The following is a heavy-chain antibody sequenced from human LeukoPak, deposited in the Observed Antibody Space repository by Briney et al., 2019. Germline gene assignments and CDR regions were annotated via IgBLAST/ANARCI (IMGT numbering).Heavy chain of an antibody. D-gene: IGHD6-19*01. CDR2: IYYSGST. CDR3: ARGAVAYD. J-gene: IGHJ4*02. CDR1: VGSISSSSYY. Sequence: SETLSLTCTVSVGSISSSSYYWGWIRQPPGKGLEWIGSIYYSGSTYYNPSLKSRVTISVDTSKNQFSLKLSSVTAADTAVYYCARGAVAYDWGQGTLVTVSS. V-gene: IGHV4-39*01.